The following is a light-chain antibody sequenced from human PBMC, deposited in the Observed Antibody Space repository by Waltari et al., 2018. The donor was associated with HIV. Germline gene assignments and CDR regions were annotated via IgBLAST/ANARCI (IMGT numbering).Light chain of an antibody. J-gene: IGLJ2*01. CDR2: DVS. CDR3: SSYTSSSTLVV. CDR1: SSDVGGYNY. V-gene: IGLV2-14*03. Sequence: QSALTQSASVSGSPGQSITISCTGTSSDVGGYNYVSWYQQHPGKAPKLMIYDVSNRPSGVSNRFSCSKSGNTASLTISGLQAEDEADYYCSSYTSSSTLVVFGGGTKLTVL.